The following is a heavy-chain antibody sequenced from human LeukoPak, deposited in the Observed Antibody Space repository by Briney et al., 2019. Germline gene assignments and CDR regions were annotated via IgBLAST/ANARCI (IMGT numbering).Heavy chain of an antibody. D-gene: IGHD3-22*01. CDR3: ARDLGYYDSSGGY. Sequence: PGGSLRLSCAASGFTFSNYWMSWVRQAPGKGLDWVAKTNEGGSEKHYVDSVKGRFTISRDNAKNSLYLQINSLRAEDTAVYYCARDLGYYDSSGGYWGQGTLVTVSS. CDR1: GFTFSNYW. J-gene: IGHJ4*02. CDR2: TNEGGSEK. V-gene: IGHV3-7*01.